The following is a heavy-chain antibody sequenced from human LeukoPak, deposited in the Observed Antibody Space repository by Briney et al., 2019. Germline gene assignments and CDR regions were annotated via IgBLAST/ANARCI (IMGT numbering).Heavy chain of an antibody. CDR2: IYPGDSDT. Sequence: GESLKISCKGSGYSFTSYWIAWVRQMPGKGLEWMGIIYPGDSDTRYSPSIQGQVTISADKSLSTAYLQWSSLKASDTAVYYCARGTTVGHFAYWGQGTLVTVSS. CDR3: ARGTTVGHFAY. J-gene: IGHJ4*02. CDR1: GYSFTSYW. V-gene: IGHV5-51*01. D-gene: IGHD1-1*01.